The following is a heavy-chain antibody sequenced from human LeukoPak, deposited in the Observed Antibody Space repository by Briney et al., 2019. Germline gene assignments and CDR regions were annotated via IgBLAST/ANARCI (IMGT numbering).Heavy chain of an antibody. D-gene: IGHD1-26*01. CDR1: GGSFSGYY. V-gene: IGHV4-34*01. CDR2: INHSGST. J-gene: IGHJ4*02. CDR3: ARCPRVGATRYDY. Sequence: PSETLSLTCAVYGGSFSGYYWSWIRQPPGKGLEWIGEINHSGSTNYNPSLKSRVTISVDTSKNQFSLKLSSVTAADTAVYYCARCPRVGATRYDYWGQGTLVTVSS.